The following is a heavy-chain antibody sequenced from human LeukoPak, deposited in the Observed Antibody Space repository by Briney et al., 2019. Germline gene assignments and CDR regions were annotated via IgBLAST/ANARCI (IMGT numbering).Heavy chain of an antibody. Sequence: SETLSLTCAVYGGSFSGYYWSWIRQPPGKGLEWIGEINHSGSTNYNPSLKSRVTISVDTSKNQFSLKLSSVTAADTAVYYCARAGVDLDSSGYYYETNYFDYWGQGTLVTVSS. V-gene: IGHV4-34*01. D-gene: IGHD3-22*01. CDR2: INHSGST. CDR1: GGSFSGYY. J-gene: IGHJ4*02. CDR3: ARAGVDLDSSGYYYETNYFDY.